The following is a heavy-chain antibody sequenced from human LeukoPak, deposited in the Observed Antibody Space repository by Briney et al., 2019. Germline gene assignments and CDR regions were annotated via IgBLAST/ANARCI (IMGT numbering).Heavy chain of an antibody. J-gene: IGHJ4*02. D-gene: IGHD3-10*01. V-gene: IGHV2-5*02. CDR3: AVRAVTTAFDF. Sequence: SGPTLVKPTQTLTLTCNFSGLSLSSSGVGVGWIRQPPGKALEWLALIFWDDGKHYRPSLKSRLKITKDPSKNQVVLTMTNMDPVDTGTYYCAVRAVTTAFDFWGQGTLVTVSS. CDR1: GLSLSSSGVG. CDR2: IFWDDGK.